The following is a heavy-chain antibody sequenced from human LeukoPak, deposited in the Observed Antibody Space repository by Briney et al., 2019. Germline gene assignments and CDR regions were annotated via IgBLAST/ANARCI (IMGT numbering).Heavy chain of an antibody. D-gene: IGHD5-24*01. CDR1: GGSFSSYY. CDR2: INHSGST. Sequence: PSETLSLTCAVYGGSFSSYYWSWIRQPPGKGLEWIGEINHSGSTNYNPSLKSRVTISVDTSKNQFSLKLSSVTAADTAVYYCARAVVYGVEMATIRWYYYYYYMDVWGKGTTVTVSS. CDR3: ARAVVYGVEMATIRWYYYYYYMDV. J-gene: IGHJ6*03. V-gene: IGHV4-34*01.